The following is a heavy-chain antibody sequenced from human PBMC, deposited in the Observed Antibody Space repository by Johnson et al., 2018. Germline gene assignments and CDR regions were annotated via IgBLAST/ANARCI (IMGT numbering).Heavy chain of an antibody. D-gene: IGHD1-26*01. J-gene: IGHJ1*01. V-gene: IGHV3-30*03. CDR2: ISYDGTNK. CDR1: GFTFSSYG. Sequence: QVQLVESGGGVVQPGRSLRLSCAVSGFTFSSYGMNWVRQAPGKGLNWVAVISYDGTNKYYADSVKGRFTISRDDSQNTLDLQMNSLRADDTAVYYCATELPYRVPISVHNEYFHHWGQGTLVTVSS. CDR3: ATELPYRVPISVHNEYFHH.